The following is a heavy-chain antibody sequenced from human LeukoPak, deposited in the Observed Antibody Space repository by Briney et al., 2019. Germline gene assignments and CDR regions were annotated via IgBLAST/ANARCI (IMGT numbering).Heavy chain of an antibody. Sequence: WASVKVSCKASGGTFSSYAISWVRQAPGQGLEWMGGIIPIFGTANYAQKFQGRVTITTDESTSTAYMELSSLRSEDTAVYYCAREVVGRGILYDLKGYWGQGTLVTVSS. CDR3: AREVVGRGILYDLKGY. CDR2: IIPIFGTA. J-gene: IGHJ4*02. CDR1: GGTFSSYA. D-gene: IGHD2-15*01. V-gene: IGHV1-69*05.